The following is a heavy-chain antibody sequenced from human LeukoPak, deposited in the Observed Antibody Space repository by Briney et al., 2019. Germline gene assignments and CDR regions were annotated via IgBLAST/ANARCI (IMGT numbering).Heavy chain of an antibody. V-gene: IGHV4-39*01. CDR3: ATFYGSGSYRVDY. Sequence: SETLSLTCTVSGGSISSSSYYWGWIRQPPGKGLEWIGSIYYSGSTYYNPSLKSRVTISVDTSKNQFSLKLSSVTAADTAVYYCATFYGSGSYRVDYLGQGTLVTVSS. D-gene: IGHD3-10*01. J-gene: IGHJ4*02. CDR2: IYYSGST. CDR1: GGSISSSSYY.